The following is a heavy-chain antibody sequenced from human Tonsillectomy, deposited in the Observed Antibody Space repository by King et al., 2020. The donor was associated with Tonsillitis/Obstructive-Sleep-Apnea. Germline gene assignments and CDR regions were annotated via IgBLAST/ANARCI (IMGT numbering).Heavy chain of an antibody. CDR2: IYPGDSDT. V-gene: IGHV5-51*01. CDR3: ARIAISSDYYYMDV. CDR1: GYSFTSYW. Sequence: VQLVQSGAEVRKPGESLKISCKDSGYSFTSYWIAWVRQMPGKGLEWMGIIYPGDSDTRYSPSFQGQVTISAHKSISAAYLQWSSLKASDTAMYYCARIAISSDYYYMDVWGKGTTVIVSS. J-gene: IGHJ6*03. D-gene: IGHD3-9*01.